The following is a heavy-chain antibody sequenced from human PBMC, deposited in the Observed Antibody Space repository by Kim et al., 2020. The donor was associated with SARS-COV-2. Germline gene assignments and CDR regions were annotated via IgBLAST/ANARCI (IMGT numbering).Heavy chain of an antibody. V-gene: IGHV3-66*01. CDR2: IYSGGST. CDR1: GFTVSSNY. D-gene: IGHD3-3*01. Sequence: GGSLRLSCAASGFTVSSNYMSWVRQAPGKGLEWVSVIYSGGSTYYADSVKGRFTISRDNSKNTLYLQMNSLRAEDTAVYYCARDGGYEPSSRGAFDIWGQGTMGTVSS. J-gene: IGHJ3*02. CDR3: ARDGGYEPSSRGAFDI.